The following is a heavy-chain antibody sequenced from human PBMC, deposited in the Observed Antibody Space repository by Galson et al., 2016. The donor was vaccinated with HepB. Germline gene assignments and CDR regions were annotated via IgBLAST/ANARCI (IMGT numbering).Heavy chain of an antibody. CDR1: ENTFAIHA. CDR2: INVGNGDT. V-gene: IGHV1-3*01. Sequence: SVKVSCKASENTFAIHAIHWVRQAPGQRLQWMGWINVGNGDTKYSQHFQGRVTITWDTSATTAHMELSSLRSEDTAVYYCARVYVFHSLGHYYYSMDVWGKGTTVTVSS. D-gene: IGHD3-16*01. CDR3: ARVYVFHSLGHYYYSMDV. J-gene: IGHJ6*03.